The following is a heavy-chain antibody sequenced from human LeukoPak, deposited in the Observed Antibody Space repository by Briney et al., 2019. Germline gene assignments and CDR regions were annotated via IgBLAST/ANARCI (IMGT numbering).Heavy chain of an antibody. CDR3: AKWLRVATTYFDY. CDR2: ISSSSNTI. J-gene: IGHJ4*02. V-gene: IGHV3-48*01. D-gene: IGHD5-24*01. Sequence: GGSLRLSCAASGFTFSTYSMNWVRQAPGKGLEWVSYISSSSNTIYYADSVKGRFTISRDNAKNSLYLQMNSLGAEDTAVYYCAKWLRVATTYFDYWGQGTLVTVSS. CDR1: GFTFSTYS.